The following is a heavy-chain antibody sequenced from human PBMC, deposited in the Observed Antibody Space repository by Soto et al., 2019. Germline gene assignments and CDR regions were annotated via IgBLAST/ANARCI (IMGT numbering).Heavy chain of an antibody. V-gene: IGHV3-30-3*01. Sequence: PGGSLRLSCAASGFSFSVSPMHWVRQAPGKGPEWVALISNDGTKKFYADSVKGRFSISSDNSKSTLYLQVDSLRPEDSAVYYCARDPKTSGGQNWAFNYFDSWGQGTLVTVSS. D-gene: IGHD7-27*01. CDR3: ARDPKTSGGQNWAFNYFDS. CDR1: GFSFSVSP. CDR2: ISNDGTKK. J-gene: IGHJ4*02.